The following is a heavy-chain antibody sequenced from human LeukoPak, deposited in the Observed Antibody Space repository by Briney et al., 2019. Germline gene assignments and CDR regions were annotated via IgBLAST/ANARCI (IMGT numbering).Heavy chain of an antibody. CDR1: GYTFTGNY. V-gene: IGHV1-2*02. Sequence: ASVKVSCKASGYTFTGNYMHWVRQAPGQGLEWMGWINPNSGGTNYAQKFQGRVTMTGDTSISTAYMELNRLRSDDTAVYYCARGTEGVTLYFDSWGQGTLVTVSS. CDR2: INPNSGGT. J-gene: IGHJ4*02. D-gene: IGHD3-10*01. CDR3: ARGTEGVTLYFDS.